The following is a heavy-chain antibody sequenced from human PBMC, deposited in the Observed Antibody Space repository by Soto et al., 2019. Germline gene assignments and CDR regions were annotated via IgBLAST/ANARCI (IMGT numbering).Heavy chain of an antibody. CDR2: IYYSGST. CDR1: DGSISSSSYY. Sequence: SETLSLTCTVSDGSISSSSYYWGWIHRPPGKGLEWIGSIYYSGSTYYNPSLKSRVTISVDTSKNQFSLKLSSVTAADTAVYYCARPLYSSGWYIDYWGQGTLVTVSS. CDR3: ARPLYSSGWYIDY. V-gene: IGHV4-39*01. D-gene: IGHD6-19*01. J-gene: IGHJ4*02.